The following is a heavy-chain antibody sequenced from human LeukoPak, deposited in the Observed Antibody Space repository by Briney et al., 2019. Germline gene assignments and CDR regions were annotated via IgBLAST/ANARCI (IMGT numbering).Heavy chain of an antibody. CDR2: MYSSGST. D-gene: IGHD5-12*01. V-gene: IGHV4-39*07. CDR1: GGPISSSGYF. Sequence: SETLSLTCTVSGGPISSSGYFWRWIRKPPGKGLEWLGSMYSSGSTYYNPSLKSRVTISVDTSKNQFSLNLSSVTAADTAVYYCARSGSGYRRDYFVYLGQGALVSVCS. CDR3: ARSGSGYRRDYFVY. J-gene: IGHJ4*02.